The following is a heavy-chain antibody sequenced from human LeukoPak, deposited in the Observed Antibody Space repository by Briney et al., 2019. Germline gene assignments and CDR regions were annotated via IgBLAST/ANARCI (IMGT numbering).Heavy chain of an antibody. CDR1: GFTFSSYG. CDR2: ISYDGSNE. J-gene: IGHJ4*02. D-gene: IGHD2-2*01. CDR3: ARLFRVVVPAANTHFDY. Sequence: GGSLRLSCAASGFTFSSYGMHWVRQAPGKGLEWVALISYDGSNEYYADSVRGRFTISRDNSKFTLYMQMNSLRAEDTAVYYCARLFRVVVPAANTHFDYWGQGTLVTVSS. V-gene: IGHV3-30*03.